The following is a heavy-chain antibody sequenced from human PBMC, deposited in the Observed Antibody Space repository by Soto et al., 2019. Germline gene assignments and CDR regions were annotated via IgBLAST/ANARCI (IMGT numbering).Heavy chain of an antibody. CDR1: GFTFSSYA. D-gene: IGHD1-7*01. V-gene: IGHV3-23*01. CDR2: ISGSGGST. CDR3: AKGELYYYYGMDV. Sequence: LRLSCAASGFTFSSYAMSWVRQAPGKGLEWVSAISGSGGSTYYADSVKGRFTISRDNSKNTLYLQMNSLRAEDTAVYYCAKGELYYYYGMDVWGQGTTVTVSS. J-gene: IGHJ6*02.